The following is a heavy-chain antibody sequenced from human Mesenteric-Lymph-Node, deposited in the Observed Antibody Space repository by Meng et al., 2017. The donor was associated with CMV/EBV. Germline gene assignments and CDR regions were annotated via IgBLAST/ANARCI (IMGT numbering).Heavy chain of an antibody. V-gene: IGHV3-74*03. CDR1: GFTFSSYW. Sequence: GGSLSLSCAASGFTFSSYWMHWVRQAPGKGLVWVSRFTSDGITATYADFVKGRFTISRDNARNTLYLQMNSLRGEDTAVYYCARGNSYGMDVWGQGATVTVSS. J-gene: IGHJ6*02. CDR2: FTSDGITA. CDR3: ARGNSYGMDV.